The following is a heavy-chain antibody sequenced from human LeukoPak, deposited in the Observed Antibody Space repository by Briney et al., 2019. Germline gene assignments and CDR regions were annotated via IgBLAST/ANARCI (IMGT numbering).Heavy chain of an antibody. V-gene: IGHV4-34*01. CDR1: DGSLSGYY. J-gene: IGHJ4*02. Sequence: SETLSLTCDVYDGSLSGYYWSWIRQSPEKGLEWIGEINQSGSTNYNPSLRSRVTMSVDTSKNQFSLKLSSVTAADTAVYYCARGHTSDYWGQGTLVTVSS. CDR3: ARGHTSDY. CDR2: INQSGST.